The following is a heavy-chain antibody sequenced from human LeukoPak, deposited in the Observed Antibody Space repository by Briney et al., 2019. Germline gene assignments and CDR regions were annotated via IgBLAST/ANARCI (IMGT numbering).Heavy chain of an antibody. CDR1: GFTFSSYE. CDR2: MSSSGTTI. D-gene: IGHD3-10*02. V-gene: IGHV3-48*03. J-gene: IGHJ6*04. Sequence: PGGSLRLSCAASGFTFSSYEMNWVRQAPGKGLEWVSYMSSSGTTIYYADSVKGRFTISGDNAKNSLYLQMNSLRAEDTAVYYCAELGITMIGGVWGKGTTVTISS. CDR3: AELGITMIGGV.